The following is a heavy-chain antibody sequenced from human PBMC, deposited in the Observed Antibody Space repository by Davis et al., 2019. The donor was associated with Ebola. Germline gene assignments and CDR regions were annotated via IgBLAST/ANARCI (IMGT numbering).Heavy chain of an antibody. V-gene: IGHV1-69*06. CDR2: LIPIFGTA. CDR3: ARAGPSAQAHY. CDR1: GYTFTSYA. D-gene: IGHD3-10*01. Sequence: AASVKVSCKASGYTFTSYAISWVRQAPGQGLEWMGGLIPIFGTANYTQSFQGRVTITADKSTRTAYMELSSLTSGDTAVYYCARAGPSAQAHYWGQGTLVTVSS. J-gene: IGHJ4*02.